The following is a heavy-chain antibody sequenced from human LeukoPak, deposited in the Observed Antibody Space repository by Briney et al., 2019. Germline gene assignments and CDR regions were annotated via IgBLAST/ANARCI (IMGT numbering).Heavy chain of an antibody. Sequence: SETLSLTCTVSGYSISSGYYWGWIRQPPGKGLEWIGSIYHSGSTYYNPSLKSRVTISVDTSENQFSLKLSSVTAADTAVYYCASGPFGYCSSTSCQGGYYYMDVWGKGTTVTVSS. CDR2: IYHSGST. J-gene: IGHJ6*03. D-gene: IGHD2-2*03. V-gene: IGHV4-38-2*02. CDR3: ASGPFGYCSSTSCQGGYYYMDV. CDR1: GYSISSGYY.